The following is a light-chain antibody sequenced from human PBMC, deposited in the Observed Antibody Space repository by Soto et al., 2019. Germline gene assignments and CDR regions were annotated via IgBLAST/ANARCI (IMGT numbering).Light chain of an antibody. J-gene: IGKJ5*01. CDR1: QGISNY. CDR2: AAS. Sequence: DIQMTQSPSSLSASVGDRVTITCRASQGISNYLAWYQQKPGKLPNLLIYAASTLQSGVPSRFSGSGSGTDFTLTISSLQPEDVASYYCQNHNSAPITVGQRTRLEIX. CDR3: QNHNSAPIT. V-gene: IGKV1-27*01.